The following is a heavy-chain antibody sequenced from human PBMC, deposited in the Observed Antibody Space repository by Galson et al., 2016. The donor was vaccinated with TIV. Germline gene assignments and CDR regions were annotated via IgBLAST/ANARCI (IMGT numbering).Heavy chain of an antibody. Sequence: SVKVSCKASGYTFSTYYMHWVRQAPGQGLERVGVIDPSSGGTTYAQKFQGRVTMTRDTSTSTVYMDLSSLRSDDTAVFYCAVWSNIYYFALWGQGTLITVSS. D-gene: IGHD2-21*01. CDR3: AVWSNIYYFAL. J-gene: IGHJ4*02. V-gene: IGHV1-46*01. CDR2: IDPSSGGT. CDR1: GYTFSTYY.